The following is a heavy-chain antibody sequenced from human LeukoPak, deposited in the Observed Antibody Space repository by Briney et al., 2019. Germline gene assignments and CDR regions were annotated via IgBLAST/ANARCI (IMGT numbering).Heavy chain of an antibody. J-gene: IGHJ4*02. D-gene: IGHD3-10*01. CDR1: GFTFSSYS. Sequence: PGGSLRLSXAASGFTFSSYSMNWVRQAPGKGLEWVSSISSSSSYIYYADSVKGRFTISRDNAKNSLYLQMNSLRAEDTAVYYCARDGWFGESYFDYWGQGTLVTVSS. V-gene: IGHV3-21*01. CDR3: ARDGWFGESYFDY. CDR2: ISSSSSYI.